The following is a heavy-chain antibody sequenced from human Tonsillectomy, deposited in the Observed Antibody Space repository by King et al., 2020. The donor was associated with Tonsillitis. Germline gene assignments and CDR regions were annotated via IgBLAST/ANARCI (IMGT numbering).Heavy chain of an antibody. J-gene: IGHJ4*02. V-gene: IGHV4-59*08. Sequence: QLQESGPGLVKPSETLSLTCTVSGGSVSSYFWSWIRQPPGKGLEWIGYIYYSGSTNYNPSLKSRVTISVDTSKNQFSLKLSSVNAADTAVYYCASSRMEYYYDSSGYSQASFDYWGQGTLVTVSS. D-gene: IGHD3-22*01. CDR1: GGSVSSYF. CDR3: ASSRMEYYYDSSGYSQASFDY. CDR2: IYYSGST.